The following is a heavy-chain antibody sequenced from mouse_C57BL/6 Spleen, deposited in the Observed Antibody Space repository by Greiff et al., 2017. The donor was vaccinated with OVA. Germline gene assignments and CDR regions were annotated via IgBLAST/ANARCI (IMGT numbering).Heavy chain of an antibody. Sequence: DVKLVESGGGLVKPGGSLKLSCAASGFTFSDYGMHWVRQAPEKGLEWVAYISSGSSTIYYADTVKGRFTISRDNAKNTLFLQMTSLRSEDTAMYYCARWGYYGSSYEWYFDVWGTGTTVTVSS. V-gene: IGHV5-17*01. CDR1: GFTFSDYG. J-gene: IGHJ1*03. D-gene: IGHD1-1*01. CDR3: ARWGYYGSSYEWYFDV. CDR2: ISSGSSTI.